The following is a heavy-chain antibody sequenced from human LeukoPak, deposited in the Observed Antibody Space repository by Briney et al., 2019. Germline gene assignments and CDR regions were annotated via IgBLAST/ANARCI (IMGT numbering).Heavy chain of an antibody. J-gene: IGHJ4*02. V-gene: IGHV3-11*03. Sequence: GGSLRLSCAASGFTFSDYYMSWIRQAPGKGLEWVSYISSSSSYTNYADSVKGRFTISRDNAKNSLYLQMNSLKTEDTAVYYCTRQWELLPDYWGQGTLVTVSS. CDR3: TRQWELLPDY. CDR2: ISSSSSYT. D-gene: IGHD1-26*01. CDR1: GFTFSDYY.